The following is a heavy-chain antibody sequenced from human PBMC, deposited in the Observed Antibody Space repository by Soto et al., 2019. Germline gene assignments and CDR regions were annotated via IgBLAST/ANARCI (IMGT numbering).Heavy chain of an antibody. J-gene: IGHJ4*02. CDR1: GFTFSSYW. Sequence: EVQLVESGGGLVQPGGSLRLSCAASGFTFSSYWMHWVRQAPGKGLVWISRINTDGSSTSYVDSVQGRFTHSRDNGKNTLFLQMNSLRGEDTAVYYCARRGSGVTRGLHYWGQGTLVTVSS. V-gene: IGHV3-74*01. CDR2: INTDGSST. CDR3: ARRGSGVTRGLHY. D-gene: IGHD2-15*01.